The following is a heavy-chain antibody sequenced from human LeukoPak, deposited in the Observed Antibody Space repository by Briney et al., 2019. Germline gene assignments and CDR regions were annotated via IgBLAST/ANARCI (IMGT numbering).Heavy chain of an antibody. CDR1: GFNLNYYW. CDR2: IHHDESEK. Sequence: GGSLRLSCEASGFNLNYYWLGWVRQAPGRGLEWVALIHHDESEKYYVDSVKGRFSISRDNAKSSVYLQMDSLRVDDTAIYYCSRWVSQYYFDFWGQGALVSVSS. J-gene: IGHJ4*02. CDR3: SRWVSQYYFDF. V-gene: IGHV3-7*01. D-gene: IGHD6-13*01.